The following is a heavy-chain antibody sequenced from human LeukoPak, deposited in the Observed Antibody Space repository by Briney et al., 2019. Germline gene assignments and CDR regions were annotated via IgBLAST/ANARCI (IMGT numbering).Heavy chain of an antibody. V-gene: IGHV3-30-3*01. CDR1: GFTFSSCA. CDR3: AKGIRGWGLYYFDY. D-gene: IGHD3-16*01. J-gene: IGHJ4*02. Sequence: PGGSLRLSCAASGFTFSSCAMHWVRQAPGKGLEWVAVISYDGSNKYYADSVKGRFTISRDNSKNTLYPQMNSLRVEDTAVYYCAKGIRGWGLYYFDYWGQGTLVTVSS. CDR2: ISYDGSNK.